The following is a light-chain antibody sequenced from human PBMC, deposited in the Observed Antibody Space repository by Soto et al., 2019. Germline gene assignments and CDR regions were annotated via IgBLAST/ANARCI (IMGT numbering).Light chain of an antibody. CDR1: QSVSSSY. CDR3: QQCNNWPLT. V-gene: IGKV3-15*01. J-gene: IGKJ4*01. CDR2: GAS. Sequence: EIVLTQSPGTLSLSPGERATLSCRASQSVSSSYLAWYQQKPGQAPRLLIYGASTRATGIPARFSGSGSGTEFTLTISSLQSEDFAVYYCQQCNNWPLTFGGGTKVDIK.